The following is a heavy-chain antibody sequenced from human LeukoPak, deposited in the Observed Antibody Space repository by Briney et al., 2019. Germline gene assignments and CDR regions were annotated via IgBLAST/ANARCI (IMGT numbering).Heavy chain of an antibody. Sequence: GGSLRLSCAASGFNVTTYYVTWVRQAPGKGLEWVSVIYTGQSTNYADSVKGRFTISRDTSKNIVFLQVNNLRAADTAVYYCARAPRGYSQLWDYYFDYWGQGTLVTVSS. CDR3: ARAPRGYSQLWDYYFDY. CDR1: GFNVTTYY. D-gene: IGHD5-18*01. J-gene: IGHJ4*02. CDR2: IYTGQST. V-gene: IGHV3-53*01.